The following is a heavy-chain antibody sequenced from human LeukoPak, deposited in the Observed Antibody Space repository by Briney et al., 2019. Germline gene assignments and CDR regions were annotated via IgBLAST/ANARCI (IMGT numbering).Heavy chain of an antibody. CDR2: INGDGSST. CDR3: ATGNPHVVVVVLATPDY. D-gene: IGHD2-15*01. CDR1: GFTFSRCW. Sequence: PGGSLRLSCAASGFTFSRCWMHWVRQAPGKGLVWVSRINGDGSSTSYADSVRGRFTISRDNAKNTLYLQVNSLRAEDTAVYYCATGNPHVVVVVLATPDYWGQGTLVTVSS. J-gene: IGHJ4*02. V-gene: IGHV3-74*01.